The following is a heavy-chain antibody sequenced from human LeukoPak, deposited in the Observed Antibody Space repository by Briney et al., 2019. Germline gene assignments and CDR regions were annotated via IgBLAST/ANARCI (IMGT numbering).Heavy chain of an antibody. CDR3: ARSVVGYDNFDY. Sequence: SETLSLTCTVSGGSISSYYWSWIRQPPGKGLEWIGYIYYSGSTNYNPSLKSRVTISVDTSKNHFSLNLTAVTAADTAMYYCARSVVGYDNFDYWGQGTLVTVSS. D-gene: IGHD5-18*01. J-gene: IGHJ4*02. CDR1: GGSISSYY. CDR2: IYYSGST. V-gene: IGHV4-59*01.